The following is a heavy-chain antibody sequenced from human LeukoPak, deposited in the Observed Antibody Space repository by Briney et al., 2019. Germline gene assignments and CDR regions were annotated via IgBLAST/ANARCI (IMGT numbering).Heavy chain of an antibody. CDR2: INHSGST. CDR3: ARRKYYYDSSGYSFDY. D-gene: IGHD3-22*01. V-gene: IGHV4-34*01. Sequence: SETLSLTCAVYGGSFSGYYWSWIRQPPGKGLEWIGEINHSGSTNYNPSLESRVTISVDTSKNQFSLKLSSVTAADTAVYYCARRKYYYDSSGYSFDYWGQGTLVTVSS. J-gene: IGHJ4*02. CDR1: GGSFSGYY.